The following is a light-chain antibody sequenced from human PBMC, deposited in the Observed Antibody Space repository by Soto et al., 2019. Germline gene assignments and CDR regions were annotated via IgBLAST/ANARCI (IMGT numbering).Light chain of an antibody. Sequence: QSALTQPASVSASPGQSIAISCTGTSSDIGGYNYVSWYQQHPGKAPKLMIYDVSYRPSGVSNRFSGSKSGNTASLTISGLQAEDEADYSCSSYTSSTTYFFGTGTKVTVL. V-gene: IGLV2-14*01. CDR2: DVS. CDR3: SSYTSSTTYF. J-gene: IGLJ1*01. CDR1: SSDIGGYNY.